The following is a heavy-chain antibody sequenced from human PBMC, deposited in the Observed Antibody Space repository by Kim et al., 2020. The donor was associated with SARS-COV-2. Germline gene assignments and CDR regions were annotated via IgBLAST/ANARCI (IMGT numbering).Heavy chain of an antibody. D-gene: IGHD1-26*01. CDR2: IYYSGST. V-gene: IGHV4-59*08. J-gene: IGHJ3*02. Sequence: SETLSLTCTVSGGSISSYYWSWIRQPPGKGLEWIGYIYYSGSTNYNPPLKSRVTISVDTSKNQFSLKLSSMTAADTAVYYCARHLQIMGGAPGIWGQGTMVTVSS. CDR3: ARHLQIMGGAPGI. CDR1: GGSISSYY.